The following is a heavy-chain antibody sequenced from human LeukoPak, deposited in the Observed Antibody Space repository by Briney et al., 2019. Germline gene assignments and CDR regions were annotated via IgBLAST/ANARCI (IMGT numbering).Heavy chain of an antibody. V-gene: IGHV1-46*01. D-gene: IGHD6-19*01. CDR2: INPSGGST. CDR3: ARVAVAGEPFDY. J-gene: IGHJ4*02. CDR1: GYSFTSYY. Sequence: ASVKVSCKASGYSFTSYYMHWVRQAPGQGLEWMGIINPSGGSTSYAQKFQGRVTMTRDTSTSTVYMELSSLRSEDTAVYYCARVAVAGEPFDYWGQGTLVTVSS.